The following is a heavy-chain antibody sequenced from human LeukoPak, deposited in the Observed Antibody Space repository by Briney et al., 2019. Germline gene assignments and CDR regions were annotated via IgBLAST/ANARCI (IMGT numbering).Heavy chain of an antibody. D-gene: IGHD6-13*01. V-gene: IGHV1-18*01. Sequence: ASVKVSCKASGYTFTSYAISWVRQAPGQGLEWMGWISAYNGATKYAQKLQGRVTMTTDTSTSTAYVELRSLRSDDTAVYYCARDRSSSWYYFDYWGQGTRVTVSS. CDR3: ARDRSSSWYYFDY. J-gene: IGHJ4*02. CDR1: GYTFTSYA. CDR2: ISAYNGAT.